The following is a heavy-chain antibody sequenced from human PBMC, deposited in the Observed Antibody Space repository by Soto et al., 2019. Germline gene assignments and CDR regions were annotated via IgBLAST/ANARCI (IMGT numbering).Heavy chain of an antibody. D-gene: IGHD2-2*01. CDR2: IIPIFGTA. CDR1: GGTFSSYA. J-gene: IGHJ6*02. V-gene: IGHV1-69*12. Sequence: QVQLVQSGAEVKKPGSSVKVSCKASGGTFSSYAISWVRQAPGQGLEWMGGIIPIFGTANYAQKFQGRVTITAEESTSTSYMVLSSQRAEDTAVYYCARHVPAAGYYYGRVVWGQGTTVTVSS. CDR3: ARHVPAAGYYYGRVV.